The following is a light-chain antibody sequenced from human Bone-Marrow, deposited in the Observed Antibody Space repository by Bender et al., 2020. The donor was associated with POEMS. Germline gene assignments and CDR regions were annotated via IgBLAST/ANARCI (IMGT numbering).Light chain of an antibody. CDR2: DVN. CDR3: SSYAGSRFLLV. V-gene: IGLV2-23*01. Sequence: QFALTQPASVSGSPGQSITIPCSGTRGDIGTYDWVSWYQQHPGKAPQLLIYDVNGRPSGISDRFFGSKSGYTASLTISVLQAEDEADYYCSSYAGSRFLLVFGGGTKLTVL. CDR1: RGDIGTYDW. J-gene: IGLJ2*01.